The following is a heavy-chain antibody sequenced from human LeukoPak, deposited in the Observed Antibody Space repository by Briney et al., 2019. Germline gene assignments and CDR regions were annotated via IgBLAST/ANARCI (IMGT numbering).Heavy chain of an antibody. V-gene: IGHV4-30-4*07. CDR1: GGSISSGGYS. CDR2: IYYSGST. J-gene: IGHJ4*02. CDR3: ARDRGTWNDDGFDY. D-gene: IGHD1-1*01. Sequence: PSETLSLTCAVSGGSISSGGYSWSWIRQPPGKGLEWIGYIYYSGSTYYNPSLKGRVTISVDTSKNQFSLKLSSVTAADTAVYYCARDRGTWNDDGFDYWGQGTLVTVSS.